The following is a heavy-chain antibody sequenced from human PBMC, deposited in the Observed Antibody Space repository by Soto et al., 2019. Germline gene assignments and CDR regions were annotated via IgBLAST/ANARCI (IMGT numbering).Heavy chain of an antibody. CDR2: INPSGGST. V-gene: IGHV1-46*01. CDR1: GYTFTSYY. Sequence: ASVKVSCKASGYTFTSYYMHWVRQAPGQGLEWMGIINPSGGSTSYAQKFQGRVTMTRDTSTSTVYMELSSLRSEDTAVYYCARGPPLRPAPPPDYYFDYWGQGTLVTVSS. D-gene: IGHD4-17*01. J-gene: IGHJ4*02. CDR3: ARGPPLRPAPPPDYYFDY.